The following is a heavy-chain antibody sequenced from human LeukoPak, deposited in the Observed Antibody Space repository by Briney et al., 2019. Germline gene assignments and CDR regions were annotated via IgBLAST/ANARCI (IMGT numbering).Heavy chain of an antibody. CDR3: ARRTGRSGYGI. CDR1: GYTFINYW. J-gene: IGHJ3*02. Sequence: GESLKISCKGSGYTFINYWIGWVRQMPGKGLEWMGIIYPADSDTRYSPSFEGQVTISVDKAISTAYLQWSSLKGSDTAMYYCARRTGRSGYGIWGQGTMVTVSS. D-gene: IGHD3-3*01. V-gene: IGHV5-51*01. CDR2: IYPADSDT.